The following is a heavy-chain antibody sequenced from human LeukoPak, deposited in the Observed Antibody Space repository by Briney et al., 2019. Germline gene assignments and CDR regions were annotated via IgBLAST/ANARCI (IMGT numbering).Heavy chain of an antibody. V-gene: IGHV4-39*07. CDR1: GGSISSSSYY. CDR2: IYYSGYT. D-gene: IGHD3-10*01. J-gene: IGHJ6*03. Sequence: SETLSLTCTVSGGSISSSSYYWGWLRQPPGKGLEWIGSIYYSGYTNYNPSLKSRVTISVDTSKNQFSLKLSSVTAADTAVYYCARTTMVRGTYYMDVWGKGTTVTISS. CDR3: ARTTMVRGTYYMDV.